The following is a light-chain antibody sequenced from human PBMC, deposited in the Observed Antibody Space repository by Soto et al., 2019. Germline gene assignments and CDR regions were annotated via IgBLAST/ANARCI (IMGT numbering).Light chain of an antibody. CDR2: GAS. V-gene: IGKV3-15*01. J-gene: IGKJ1*01. CDR3: QQHNNCPPWT. CDR1: QSVSSN. Sequence: EIVMPQSPATLSVSPGERATLSCRASQSVSSNLAWYQQKPGQAPRLLMYGASTSATGIPDRFSGSGSGTEFTLTISSLQSEDVAVYYGQQHNNCPPWTFGQGTKVEIK.